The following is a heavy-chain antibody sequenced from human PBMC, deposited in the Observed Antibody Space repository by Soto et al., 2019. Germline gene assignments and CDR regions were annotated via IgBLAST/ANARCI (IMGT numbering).Heavy chain of an antibody. Sequence: SETLSLTCTVSGGSISSSSYYWGWIRQPPGKGLEWIGSIYYSGSTYYNPSLKSRVTISVDTSKNQFSLKLSSVTAADTAVYYCARHLSSGWYGARRNWFDPWGQGTLVTVSS. CDR2: IYYSGST. J-gene: IGHJ5*02. V-gene: IGHV4-39*01. D-gene: IGHD6-19*01. CDR3: ARHLSSGWYGARRNWFDP. CDR1: GGSISSSSYY.